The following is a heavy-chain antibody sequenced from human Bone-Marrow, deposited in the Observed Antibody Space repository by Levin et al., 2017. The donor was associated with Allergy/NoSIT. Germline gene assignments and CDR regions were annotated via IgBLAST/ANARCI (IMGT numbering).Heavy chain of an antibody. CDR1: GYTFTTYD. CDR3: TRGGVVVADP. CDR2: MNPNTGNT. J-gene: IGHJ5*02. V-gene: IGHV1-8*01. D-gene: IGHD2-21*01. Sequence: ASVKVSCKASGYTFTTYDINWMRQAPGQGLEWMGWMNPNTGNTGYAQKFQGRITMTSDTSITTAYMELSGLKSEDTAFYYCTRGGVVVADPWGQGTLVTVSS.